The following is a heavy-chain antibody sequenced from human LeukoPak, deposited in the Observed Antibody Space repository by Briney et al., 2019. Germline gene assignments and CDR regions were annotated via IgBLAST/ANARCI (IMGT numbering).Heavy chain of an antibody. CDR1: GFTFSSYW. J-gene: IGHJ4*02. D-gene: IGHD5-12*01. Sequence: GGSLRLSCAASGFTFSSYWMSWVRQAPGKGLEWVANIKQDGSEKYYVDSVEGRFTISRDNAKNSLYLQMNSLRAEDTAVYYCAGSGYDYLASFDYWGQGTLVTVSS. V-gene: IGHV3-7*01. CDR2: IKQDGSEK. CDR3: AGSGYDYLASFDY.